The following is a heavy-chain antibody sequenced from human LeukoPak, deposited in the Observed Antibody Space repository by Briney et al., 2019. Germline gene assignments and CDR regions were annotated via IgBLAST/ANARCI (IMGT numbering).Heavy chain of an antibody. CDR3: ARAATYCTNGVCRPDAFDI. D-gene: IGHD2-8*01. CDR2: IYTSGST. Sequence: SETLSLTCTVSGGSISSGSYYWSWIRQPAGKGLEWIGRIYTSGSTNYNPSLKSRVTISVDTSENQFSLRLSSVTAADTAVYYCARAATYCTNGVCRPDAFDIWGQGTMVTVSS. CDR1: GGSISSGSYY. J-gene: IGHJ3*02. V-gene: IGHV4-61*02.